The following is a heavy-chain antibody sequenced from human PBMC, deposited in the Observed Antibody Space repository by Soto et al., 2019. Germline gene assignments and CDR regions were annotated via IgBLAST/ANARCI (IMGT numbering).Heavy chain of an antibody. J-gene: IGHJ4*02. CDR1: GGSISSSSYY. Sequence: SEALSLTCTVSGGSISSSSYYWGWIRQPPGKGLEWIGSIYYSGSTYYNPSLKSRVTMSVDTSKNQFSLKLSSVTAADAAVYYCGASDSSGYIWGQGTLVTVSS. CDR2: IYYSGST. CDR3: GASDSSGYI. V-gene: IGHV4-39*01. D-gene: IGHD3-22*01.